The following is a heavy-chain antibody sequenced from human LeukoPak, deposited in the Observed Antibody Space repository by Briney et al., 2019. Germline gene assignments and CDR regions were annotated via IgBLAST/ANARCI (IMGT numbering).Heavy chain of an antibody. CDR3: EAVLYQLPRRDYMDV. CDR2: MNPNSGNT. Sequence: GASVKVSCKASGYTFTSYDINWVRQATGQGLEWMGWMNPNSGNTGYAQKFQGRVTMTRNTSISTAYMELSSLRSEDTAVYYCEAVLYQLPRRDYMDVWGKGTTVTVSS. D-gene: IGHD2-2*01. V-gene: IGHV1-8*01. J-gene: IGHJ6*03. CDR1: GYTFTSYD.